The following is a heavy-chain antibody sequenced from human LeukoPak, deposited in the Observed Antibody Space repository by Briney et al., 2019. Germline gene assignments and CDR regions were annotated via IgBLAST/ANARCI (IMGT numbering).Heavy chain of an antibody. V-gene: IGHV3-21*01. Sequence: GGSLRLSCAASGFTFSSYSMNWVRQAPGKGLEWVSSISSSSSYIYYADSVKGRFTISRDNAKNSLYLQMNSLRAEDTAVYYCARALGIAAATSGDYGMDVWGQGTTVTVSS. D-gene: IGHD6-13*01. CDR2: ISSSSSYI. CDR3: ARALGIAAATSGDYGMDV. CDR1: GFTFSSYS. J-gene: IGHJ6*02.